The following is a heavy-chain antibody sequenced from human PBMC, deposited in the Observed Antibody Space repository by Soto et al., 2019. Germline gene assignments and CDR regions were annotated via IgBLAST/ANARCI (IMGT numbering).Heavy chain of an antibody. CDR1: GFTFSKYS. D-gene: IGHD3-22*01. Sequence: GGSLRLSCAASGFTFSKYSMNWVRQAPGKGLKWVGRIKSTADGGTTDYAAPVKGRFAISRDGSRNTLYLQMNSLRTEDTAVYYCTTTPYYYDTTGYLFDYWGQGTLVTVSS. V-gene: IGHV3-15*01. CDR3: TTTPYYYDTTGYLFDY. CDR2: IKSTADGGTT. J-gene: IGHJ4*02.